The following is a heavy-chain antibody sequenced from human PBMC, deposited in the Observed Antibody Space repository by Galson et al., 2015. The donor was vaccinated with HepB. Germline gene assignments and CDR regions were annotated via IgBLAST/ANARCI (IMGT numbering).Heavy chain of an antibody. CDR1: GGTFSSYA. CDR2: IIPIFGTA. D-gene: IGHD2-2*01. V-gene: IGHV1-69*13. J-gene: IGHJ6*03. CDR3: ARVNCSSTSCPYYYYYMDV. Sequence: SVKVSCKASGGTFSSYAISWVRQAPGQGLEWMGGIIPIFGTANYAQKFQGRVTITADESTSTAYMELSSLRSEDTAVYYCARVNCSSTSCPYYYYYMDVWGKGTTVTVSS.